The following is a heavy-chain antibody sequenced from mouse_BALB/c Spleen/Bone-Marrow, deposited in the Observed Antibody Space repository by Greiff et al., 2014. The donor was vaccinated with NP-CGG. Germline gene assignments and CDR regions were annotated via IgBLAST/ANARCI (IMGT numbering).Heavy chain of an antibody. CDR3: ASVYDYGRGYAMDY. CDR1: GYAFSNYG. CDR2: IYPGDGDT. Sequence: QVQLKESGAEVMRPGSSVNISCKASGYAFSNYGMNWVKQRPGQGLEWIGQIYPGDGDTNYNGKFKGRVTLTADKSSSTAYMQLSSLTSEDSAVYFCASVYDYGRGYAMDYWGRGTSVTVSS. J-gene: IGHJ4*01. V-gene: IGHV1-80*01. D-gene: IGHD2-4*01.